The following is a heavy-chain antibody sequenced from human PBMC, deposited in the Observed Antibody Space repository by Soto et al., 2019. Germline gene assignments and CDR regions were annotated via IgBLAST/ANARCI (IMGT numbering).Heavy chain of an antibody. CDR3: AKDRESDIAGHGSPFDD. D-gene: IGHD5-12*01. CDR2: ISGRGGST. Sequence: EVQLLESGGGLVQPGGSLRLSCAASGFTFSSYAMSWVRQAPGKGLEWVAAISGRGGSTYYADSVKGRFTISRDNSKNTLYLQMNSLRAEDTSVYYCAKDRESDIAGHGSPFDDWGQGTLVTVSS. V-gene: IGHV3-23*01. CDR1: GFTFSSYA. J-gene: IGHJ4*02.